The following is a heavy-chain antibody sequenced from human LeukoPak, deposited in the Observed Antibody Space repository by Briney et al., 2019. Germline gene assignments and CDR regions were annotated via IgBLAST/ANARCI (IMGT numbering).Heavy chain of an antibody. Sequence: QPGGSLRLSCAASGFTFSSYWMHWVRQAPGKGLVWVSLINTDGSSTNYADSVRGRFTISRDNAKNTLHLQMNSLRAEDTAVYYCAREWSIAASNNWFDPWGQGTLVTVSS. V-gene: IGHV3-74*01. CDR2: INTDGSST. D-gene: IGHD6-6*01. J-gene: IGHJ5*02. CDR3: AREWSIAASNNWFDP. CDR1: GFTFSSYW.